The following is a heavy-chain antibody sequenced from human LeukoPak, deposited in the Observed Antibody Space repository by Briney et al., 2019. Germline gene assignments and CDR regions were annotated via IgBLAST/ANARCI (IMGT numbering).Heavy chain of an antibody. V-gene: IGHV4-39*01. CDR2: IFYSGST. CDR1: GGSITSSSK. D-gene: IGHD2-8*01. J-gene: IGHJ4*02. Sequence: PSETLSLTCTVSGGSITSSSKWGWIRQPPGKGLDWIGSIFYSGSTFYSPSLKSRITISVDTSKNQFSLKLNSVTAADTAIYYCARRKKVYGASFDYWGQGTLVTVSS. CDR3: ARRKKVYGASFDY.